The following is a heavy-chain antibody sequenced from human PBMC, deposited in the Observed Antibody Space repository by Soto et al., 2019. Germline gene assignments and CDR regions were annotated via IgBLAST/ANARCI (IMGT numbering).Heavy chain of an antibody. CDR2: IYPGDSDT. Sequence: PGESLKSSCKGSGYSFTSYWIGWVRQMPGKGLEWMGIIYPGDSDTRYSPSFQGQVTISADKSISTAYLQWSSLKALDTALYYCARLFYCSGGSCYSVPNWFDPWGQGTLVTVSS. CDR3: ARLFYCSGGSCYSVPNWFDP. J-gene: IGHJ5*02. D-gene: IGHD2-15*01. V-gene: IGHV5-51*01. CDR1: GYSFTSYW.